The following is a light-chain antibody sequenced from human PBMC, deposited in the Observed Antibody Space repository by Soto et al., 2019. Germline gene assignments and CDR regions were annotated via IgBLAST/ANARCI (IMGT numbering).Light chain of an antibody. CDR3: QQYGTSRT. V-gene: IGKV3-20*01. J-gene: IGKJ1*01. Sequence: EIVLTQSPGTLSLSPGERATLSCRASQSVASNYLAWYQQRPGQAPRLLIYGASNRATDIPDRFSGSGSGTDFTLSISRLEPEDFAVYYCQQYGTSRTFGQGTKVEIK. CDR1: QSVASNY. CDR2: GAS.